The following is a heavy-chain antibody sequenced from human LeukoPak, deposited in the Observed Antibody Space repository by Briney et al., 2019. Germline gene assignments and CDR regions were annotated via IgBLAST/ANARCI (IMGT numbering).Heavy chain of an antibody. J-gene: IGHJ4*02. CDR3: ARANFLYCSSSTCLFDY. V-gene: IGHV1-2*02. CDR2: INPNDGDT. CDR1: GYTFTDYY. D-gene: IGHD2-2*01. Sequence: ASVKVSCKASGYTFTDYYMHWVRQAPGQGFEWMGWINPNDGDTNYAQKFQGRVTITRDTSISTAHMEVSRPRSDDTAVYYCARANFLYCSSSTCLFDYGGQGPLVTVSS.